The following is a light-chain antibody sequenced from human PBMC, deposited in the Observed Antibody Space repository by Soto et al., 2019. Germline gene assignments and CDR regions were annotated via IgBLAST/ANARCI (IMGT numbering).Light chain of an antibody. CDR1: QTISSW. CDR2: KAS. J-gene: IGKJ3*01. CDR3: QQYNSYSPTAGVT. V-gene: IGKV1-5*03. Sequence: DIQMTQSPSTLSGSVGDRVTITCRASQTISSWLAWYQQKPGKAPKLLIYKASTLKSGVPSRFSGSGSGTEFTPTISSLQPDDFATYYCQQYNSYSPTAGVTFGPGTKVDIK.